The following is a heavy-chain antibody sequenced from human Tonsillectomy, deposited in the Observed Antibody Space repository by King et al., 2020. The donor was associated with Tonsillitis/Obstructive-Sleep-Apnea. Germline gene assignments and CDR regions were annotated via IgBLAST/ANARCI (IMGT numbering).Heavy chain of an antibody. J-gene: IGHJ5*02. CDR3: VRQKGNWNWLDP. V-gene: IGHV1-2*06. CDR2: INPSNGDT. CDR1: GYSFTGFY. D-gene: IGHD1-20*01. Sequence: VQLVESGAGVTKPGASVTVSCKASGYSFTGFYMHWVRQAPGQGLEWLGRINPSNGDTNYAEKFQGRVTMTRDTSISTASMELRRLTSDDTAVYYCVRQKGNWNWLDPWGQGTLVTVSS.